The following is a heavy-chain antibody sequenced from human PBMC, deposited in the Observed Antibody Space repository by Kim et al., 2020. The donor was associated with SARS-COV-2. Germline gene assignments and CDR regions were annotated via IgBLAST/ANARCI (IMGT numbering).Heavy chain of an antibody. V-gene: IGHV6-1*01. J-gene: IGHJ6*02. CDR1: GDGVSSNSAA. Sequence: SQTLSLTCAISGDGVSSNSAAWNWIRQSPSRGLEWLGRTYYRSKWYNDYAVSVKSRITINPDTSKNQFSLQLNSVTPEDTAVYYCARDSDVGRDGYNFYYYGMDVWGQGTTVTVSS. CDR2: TYYRSKWYN. D-gene: IGHD5-12*01. CDR3: ARDSDVGRDGYNFYYYGMDV.